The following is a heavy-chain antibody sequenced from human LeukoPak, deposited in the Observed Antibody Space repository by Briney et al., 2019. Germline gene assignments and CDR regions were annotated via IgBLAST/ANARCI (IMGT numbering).Heavy chain of an antibody. CDR2: THSDGTT. D-gene: IGHD3-10*01. J-gene: IGHJ4*02. CDR3: ARPSSLAGSGRYYIDG. V-gene: IGHV3-66*01. Sequence: PGGPLRLSCEVSGFTVSNNYLNWLRQAPGKGLEWVSVTHSDGTTYYADPVKGRFNISRDNSKKTLYLQMNSLRDEETAVYYCARPSSLAGSGRYYIDGWGQGTLVTVS. CDR1: GFTVSNNY.